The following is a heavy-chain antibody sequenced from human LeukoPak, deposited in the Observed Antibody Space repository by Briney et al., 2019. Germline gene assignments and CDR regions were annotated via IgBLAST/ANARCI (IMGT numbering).Heavy chain of an antibody. CDR1: GGSISSGSYY. J-gene: IGHJ3*02. V-gene: IGHV4-61*02. CDR3: ARVAVAGTGDDAFDI. CDR2: IYTSGST. D-gene: IGHD6-19*01. Sequence: SETLSLTCTVSGGSISSGSYYWSWIRQPAGKGLEWIGRIYTSGSTNYNPSLKSRVTISVDTSKNQFSLKLSSVTAADTAVYYCARVAVAGTGDDAFDIWGQGTMVTVSS.